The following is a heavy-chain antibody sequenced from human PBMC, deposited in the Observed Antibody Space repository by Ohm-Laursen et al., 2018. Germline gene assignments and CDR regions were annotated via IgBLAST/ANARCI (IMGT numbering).Heavy chain of an antibody. CDR2: ISWNSGSI. D-gene: IGHD3-10*01. V-gene: IGHV3-9*01. CDR3: AKGRVRGVNGRIDY. J-gene: IGHJ4*02. CDR1: GFTFDDYA. Sequence: SLSLSCAASGFTFDDYAMHWVRQAPGKGLEWASGISWNSGSIGYADSVKGRFTISRDNAKNSLYLQMNSLRAEDTALYYCAKGRVRGVNGRIDYWGQGTLVTVSS.